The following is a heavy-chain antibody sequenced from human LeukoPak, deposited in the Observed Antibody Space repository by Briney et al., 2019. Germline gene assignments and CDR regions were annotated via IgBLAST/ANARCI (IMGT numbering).Heavy chain of an antibody. CDR1: GYSFTSYW. J-gene: IGHJ4*02. D-gene: IGHD3-22*01. Sequence: HGESLKISCKGSGYSFTSYWIGWVRQMPGKGLEWMGIIYPGDSDTRYSPSFQGQVTISADKSISTAYLQWSSLKASDTAMYYCARLIATYYDSSGTHFDYWGQGTLVTVSS. CDR3: ARLIATYYDSSGTHFDY. V-gene: IGHV5-51*01. CDR2: IYPGDSDT.